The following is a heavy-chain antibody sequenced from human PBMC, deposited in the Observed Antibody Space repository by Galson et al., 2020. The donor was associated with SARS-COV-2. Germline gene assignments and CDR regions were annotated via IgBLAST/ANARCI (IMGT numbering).Heavy chain of an antibody. CDR1: GGTFSSYA. Sequence: SVKVSCKASGGTFSSYAISWVRQAPGQGLEWMGGIIPIFGTANYAQKFQGRVTITADESTSTAYMELSSLRSEDTAVYYCAREEVCDYDSSGYLCRHAFDIWGQGTMVTVSS. CDR3: AREEVCDYDSSGYLCRHAFDI. D-gene: IGHD3-22*01. V-gene: IGHV1-69*13. J-gene: IGHJ3*02. CDR2: IIPIFGTA.